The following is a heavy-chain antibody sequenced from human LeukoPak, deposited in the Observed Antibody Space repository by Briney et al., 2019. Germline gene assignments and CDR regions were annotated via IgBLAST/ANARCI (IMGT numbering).Heavy chain of an antibody. J-gene: IGHJ4*02. CDR2: IIPILGIA. V-gene: IGHV1-69*04. Sequence: ASVKVSCKASGGTFSSYAISWVRQAPGQGLEWMGRIIPILGIANYAQKFQGRVTITADKSTSTAYMELSSLRSEDTAVYYCARDLPGYYYDSSGPIFDYWGQGTLVTVSS. CDR1: GGTFSSYA. D-gene: IGHD3-22*01. CDR3: ARDLPGYYYDSSGPIFDY.